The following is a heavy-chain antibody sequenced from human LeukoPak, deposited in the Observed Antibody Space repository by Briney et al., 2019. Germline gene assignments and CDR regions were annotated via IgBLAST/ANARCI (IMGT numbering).Heavy chain of an antibody. CDR3: ATSTLGVGATGIDY. Sequence: ASVKVSCKVSGYTLTELSMHWVRQAPGKGLEWMGGFDPEDGETIYAQKFQGRVTMTEDTSTDTAYMELSSLRSEDTAVYYCATSTLGVGATGIDYWGQGTLVTVSS. J-gene: IGHJ4*02. D-gene: IGHD1-26*01. CDR2: FDPEDGET. CDR1: GYTLTELS. V-gene: IGHV1-24*01.